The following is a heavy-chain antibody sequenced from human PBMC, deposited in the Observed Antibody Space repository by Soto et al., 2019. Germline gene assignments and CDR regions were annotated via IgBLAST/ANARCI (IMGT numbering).Heavy chain of an antibody. CDR3: ARDPRYGDYSGFRFDP. CDR2: INPSGGST. Sequence: GASVKVSCKASGYTFTSYYMHWVRQAPGQGLEWMGIINPSGGSTSYAQKFQGRVTMTRDTSTSTVYMELSSLRSEDTAVYYCARDPRYGDYSGFRFDPWGQGTLVTVSS. V-gene: IGHV1-46*01. J-gene: IGHJ5*02. CDR1: GYTFTSYY. D-gene: IGHD4-17*01.